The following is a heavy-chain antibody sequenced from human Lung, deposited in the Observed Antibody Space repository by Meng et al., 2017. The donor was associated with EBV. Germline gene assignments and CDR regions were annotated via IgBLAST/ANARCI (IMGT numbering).Heavy chain of an antibody. CDR3: ARGRGNQPLFDF. D-gene: IGHD2/OR15-2a*01. CDR1: GGSFSTYT. V-gene: IGHV1-69*10. J-gene: IGHJ4*02. Sequence: HVQLVHAGAELKKPGSSVKVDCKTSGGSFSTYTFSWVRQAPGQGLEWMGGLIPVLNKAKSAPRFQDRVTFTADETTTTAYMELSSLTFEDTAVYFCARGRGNQPLFDFWGQGTLVTVSS. CDR2: LIPVLNKA.